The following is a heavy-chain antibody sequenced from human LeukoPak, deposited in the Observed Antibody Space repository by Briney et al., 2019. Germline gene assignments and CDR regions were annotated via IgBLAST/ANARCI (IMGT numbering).Heavy chain of an antibody. Sequence: SETLSLTCAVYGGSFSGYYWSWIRQPPGKGLEWIGEINHSGSTNYNPSLKSRVTISVDTSKNQFSLKLSSVTAADTAVYYCARADSSGWYGWYFDYWGQGTLVTVSS. CDR2: INHSGST. CDR3: ARADSSGWYGWYFDY. V-gene: IGHV4-34*01. CDR1: GGSFSGYY. D-gene: IGHD6-19*01. J-gene: IGHJ4*02.